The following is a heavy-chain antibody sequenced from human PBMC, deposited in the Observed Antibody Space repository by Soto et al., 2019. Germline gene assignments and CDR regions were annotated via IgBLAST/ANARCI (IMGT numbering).Heavy chain of an antibody. CDR3: ARGLDYYNSGTYSGFFDY. CDR1: GGSISSGDYY. V-gene: IGHV4-30-4*01. J-gene: IGHJ4*01. CDR2: IYYSGST. Sequence: SETLSLTCTVSGGSISSGDYYWSWIRQPPGKGLEWIGYIYYSGSTYYNPSLKSRVTISVDTSKNQFSLKLSSVTAADTAVYYCARGLDYYNSGTYSGFFDYWVHGTLVTVFS. D-gene: IGHD3-10*01.